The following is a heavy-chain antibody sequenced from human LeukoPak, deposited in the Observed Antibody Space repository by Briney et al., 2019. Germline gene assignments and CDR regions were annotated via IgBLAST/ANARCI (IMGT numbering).Heavy chain of an antibody. Sequence: LRLSCAASGFSFSNYGMHWVRQAPGKGLEWIGEINHRGSTNHNPSLKSRVTISVDTSKNQFSLKLSSVTAADTAVYYCARFGYGSGSYYNWFDPWGQGTLVTVSS. CDR3: ARFGYGSGSYYNWFDP. V-gene: IGHV4-34*01. D-gene: IGHD3-10*01. CDR2: INHRGST. J-gene: IGHJ5*02. CDR1: GFSFSNYG.